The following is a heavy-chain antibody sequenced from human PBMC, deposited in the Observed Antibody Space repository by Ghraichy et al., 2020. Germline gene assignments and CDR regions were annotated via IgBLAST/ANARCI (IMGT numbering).Heavy chain of an antibody. V-gene: IGHV2-5*01. D-gene: IGHD4-11*01. CDR3: AVSRRTSTTKEDNYYFDL. J-gene: IGHJ2*01. CDR2: IYLNGNE. CDR1: DFSLTSSEMA. Sequence: SGPTLVKPTQTLTMTCTLSDFSLTSSEMAVGWIRQTPGKAPEWLALIYLNGNERYSPSFDYRLTVTKDTSKSQVVLRMTNMTPVDTATHYSAVSRRTSTTKEDNYYFDLWGRGILVTV.